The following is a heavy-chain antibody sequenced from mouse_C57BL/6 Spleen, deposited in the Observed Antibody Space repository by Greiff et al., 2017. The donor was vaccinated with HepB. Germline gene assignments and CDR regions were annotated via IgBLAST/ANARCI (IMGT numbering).Heavy chain of an antibody. CDR3: ARRGNGDGWYFDV. CDR1: GFTFTDYY. V-gene: IGHV1-19*01. J-gene: IGHJ1*03. CDR2: INPYNGGT. Sequence: EVQLQQSGPVLVKPGASVKMSCKASGFTFTDYYMNWVKQSHGKSLEWIGVINPYNGGTSYNQKFKGKATLTVDKSSSPAYMELNSLTSEDSAVYYCARRGNGDGWYFDVWGTGTTVTVSS. D-gene: IGHD4-1*01.